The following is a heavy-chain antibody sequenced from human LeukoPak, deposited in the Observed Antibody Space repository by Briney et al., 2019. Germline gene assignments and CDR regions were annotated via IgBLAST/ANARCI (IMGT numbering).Heavy chain of an antibody. J-gene: IGHJ4*02. CDR3: VRERDRGIDVADDFDY. D-gene: IGHD6-19*01. V-gene: IGHV3-23*01. CDR1: GFSFSMYS. CDR2: INDRGGYI. Sequence: GGSLRLSCAASGFSFSMYSMAWVRQPPGKGLEWVSVINDRGGYIQDADSVKGRFTISRDNYQNTLFLQMNSLRAEDTAVYYCVRERDRGIDVADDFDYWGQGTLVTVSS.